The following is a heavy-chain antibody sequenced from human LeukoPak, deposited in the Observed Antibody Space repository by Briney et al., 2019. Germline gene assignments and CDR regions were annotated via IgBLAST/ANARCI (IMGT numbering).Heavy chain of an antibody. CDR2: IIPIFGTA. CDR3: ARAPYIVGAALDFDY. D-gene: IGHD1-26*01. J-gene: IGHJ4*02. Sequence: GASVKVSCKASGGTFSSYAISWVRQAPGQGLEWMGGIIPIFGTANYAQKFQGRVTIPADESTSTAYMELSSLRSEDTAVYYCARAPYIVGAALDFDYWGQGTLVTVSS. CDR1: GGTFSSYA. V-gene: IGHV1-69*13.